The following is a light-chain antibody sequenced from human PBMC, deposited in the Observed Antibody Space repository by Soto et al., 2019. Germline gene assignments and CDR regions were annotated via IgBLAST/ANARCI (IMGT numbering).Light chain of an antibody. Sequence: DIQMTQSPSTLSVSVGDRVTITCRASQSIVSGLAWYQQKAGKAPKLLIYGVSSLESGVPSRFSRSGSGTEFTLTISSLQPDDFATYYCQQYSSYSLTFGGGTKVDIK. V-gene: IGKV1-5*01. CDR1: QSIVSG. CDR3: QQYSSYSLT. CDR2: GVS. J-gene: IGKJ4*01.